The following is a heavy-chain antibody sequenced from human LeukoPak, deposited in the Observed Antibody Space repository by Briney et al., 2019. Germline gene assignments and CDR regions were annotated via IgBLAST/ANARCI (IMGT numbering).Heavy chain of an antibody. CDR2: MNPNSGNT. V-gene: IGHV1-8*02. Sequence: ASVKVSCKASGYTFTSYGISWVRQATGQGLEWMGWMNPNSGNTGYAQKFQGRVTMTRNTSISTAYMELSSLRSEDTAVYYCARCSPGIARHLLHYWGQGTLVTVSS. D-gene: IGHD6-13*01. CDR3: ARCSPGIARHLLHY. CDR1: GYTFTSYG. J-gene: IGHJ4*02.